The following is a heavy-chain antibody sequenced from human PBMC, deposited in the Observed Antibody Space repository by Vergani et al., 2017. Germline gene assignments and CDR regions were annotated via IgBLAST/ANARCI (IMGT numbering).Heavy chain of an antibody. J-gene: IGHJ1*01. D-gene: IGHD2-15*01. V-gene: IGHV3-7*01. CDR2: IKRDGTET. CDR3: ARISGGSAPYLHY. CDR1: GFTFGDYY. Sequence: VQIVESGGGVVQPGGSLRLSCAASGFTFGDYYMAWIRLAPGKGLDWVASIKRDGTETFYVDSVKGRFTISRDNAKTTLYLQMNSLRDEDRGVYYCARISGGSAPYLHYWGQGTLVTVAS.